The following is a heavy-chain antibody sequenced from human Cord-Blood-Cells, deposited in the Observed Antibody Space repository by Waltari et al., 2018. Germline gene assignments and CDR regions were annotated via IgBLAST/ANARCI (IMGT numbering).Heavy chain of an antibody. CDR1: GYTFTGYY. J-gene: IGHJ3*02. CDR2: CNANSGGT. Sequence: QVQLVQSGAAVKKPGASVKVTCKASGYTFTGYYMHWLGQAPGQGLEWMGGCNANSGGTNYAQKVQSRVTRTGDTSISTAYMELSRLRSDDTALYYCARGPYCGGDCYSYAFDIWGQGTMVTVSS. D-gene: IGHD2-21*01. V-gene: IGHV1-2*02. CDR3: ARGPYCGGDCYSYAFDI.